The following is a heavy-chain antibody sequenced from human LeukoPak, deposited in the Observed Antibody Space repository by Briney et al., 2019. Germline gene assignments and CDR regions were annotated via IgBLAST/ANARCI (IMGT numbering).Heavy chain of an antibody. V-gene: IGHV4-4*02. CDR1: GGSISSSNW. D-gene: IGHD6-19*01. CDR2: IYHSGST. J-gene: IGHJ6*03. Sequence: SETLSLTCAVSGGSISSSNWWSWVRQPPGKGLEWIGEIYHSGSTNYNPSLKSRVTISVDTSKNQFSLRLSSVTAADTAVYYCARVQQWPDYYYYCMDVWGKGTTVTISS. CDR3: ARVQQWPDYYYYCMDV.